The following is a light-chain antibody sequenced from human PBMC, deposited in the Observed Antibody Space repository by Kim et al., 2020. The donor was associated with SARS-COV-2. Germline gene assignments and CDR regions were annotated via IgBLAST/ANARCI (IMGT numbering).Light chain of an antibody. J-gene: IGKJ1*01. V-gene: IGKV1-9*01. CDR2: AAN. Sequence: DIQLTQSPSFLSASVGDRVTITCRASQDIGNYLAWYQQDPGKAPKLLIYAANTLQTGVPSRFSGSGSGTEFTLTISSLQPEDFTTYSCQQYNFLPRTFGQGTKVDIK. CDR1: QDIGNY. CDR3: QQYNFLPRT.